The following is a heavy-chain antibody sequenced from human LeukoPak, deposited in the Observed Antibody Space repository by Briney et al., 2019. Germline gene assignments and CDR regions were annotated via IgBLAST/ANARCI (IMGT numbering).Heavy chain of an antibody. J-gene: IGHJ6*03. CDR1: GFTFNIYW. Sequence: GGSLRLSCAASGFTFNIYWMSWVRQAPGKGLEWVANIKEDGSEINHIDSVKGRFTISRDNAKDSLYLQMNSLRAEDTAVYYCARDQRYSSRKKFYYYMDVWGKGTTVTVSS. V-gene: IGHV3-7*01. CDR3: ARDQRYSSRKKFYYYMDV. D-gene: IGHD6-13*01. CDR2: IKEDGSEI.